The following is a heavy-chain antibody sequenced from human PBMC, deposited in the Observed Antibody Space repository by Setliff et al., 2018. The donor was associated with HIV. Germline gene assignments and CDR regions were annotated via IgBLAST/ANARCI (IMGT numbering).Heavy chain of an antibody. Sequence: GESLKISCQTSGFTFPDHWIAWVRQLPGKGLEWMGIIYPGDSTIRYGPSFQGQVTISADRSITTAYLQWSSLTASDTATYYCIRRRRAPGTADLESYWGQGTLVTVSS. J-gene: IGHJ4*02. CDR1: GFTFPDHW. CDR2: IYPGDSTI. D-gene: IGHD2-21*02. CDR3: IRRRRAPGTADLESY. V-gene: IGHV5-51*01.